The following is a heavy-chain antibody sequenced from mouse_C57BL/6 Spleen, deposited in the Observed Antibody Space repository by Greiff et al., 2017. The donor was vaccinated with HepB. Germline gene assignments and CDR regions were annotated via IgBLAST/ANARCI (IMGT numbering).Heavy chain of an antibody. Sequence: VQLQQSGAELAKPGASVKLSCKASGYTFTSYWMHWVKQRPGQGLEWIGYINPSSGYTKYNQKFKDKATLTADKSSSTAYMQLSSLTYEDAAVYYCAKNYYDYGWFAYWGQGTLVTVSA. J-gene: IGHJ3*01. V-gene: IGHV1-7*01. CDR3: AKNYYDYGWFAY. D-gene: IGHD2-4*01. CDR1: GYTFTSYW. CDR2: INPSSGYT.